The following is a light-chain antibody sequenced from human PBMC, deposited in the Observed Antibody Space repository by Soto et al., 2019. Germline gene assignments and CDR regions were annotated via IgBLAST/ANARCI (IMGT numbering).Light chain of an antibody. CDR1: QSVSSY. Sequence: EIVLTQSPATLSLSPGERATLSCRASQSVSSYLAWYQQKPGQAPRLLIYDASNRATGIPARFSVSGSGTDFTLTISSLEPEDFAVYYCQQRSNSWTFGQGTKVDIK. J-gene: IGKJ1*01. CDR2: DAS. CDR3: QQRSNSWT. V-gene: IGKV3-11*01.